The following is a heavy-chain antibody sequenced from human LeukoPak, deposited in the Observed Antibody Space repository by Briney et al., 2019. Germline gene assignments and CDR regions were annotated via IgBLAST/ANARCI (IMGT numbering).Heavy chain of an antibody. J-gene: IGHJ4*02. CDR2: ISAYNCNT. CDR1: GYTFTSYG. CDR3: ARAQYSSSSLYPFDY. Sequence: GASVKVSCKASGYTFTSYGISWVRQAPGQGLEWMGWISAYNCNTNYAQKLQGRVTMTTDTSTSTAYMELRSLRSDDTAVYYCARAQYSSSSLYPFDYWGQGTLVTVSS. V-gene: IGHV1-18*01. D-gene: IGHD6-6*01.